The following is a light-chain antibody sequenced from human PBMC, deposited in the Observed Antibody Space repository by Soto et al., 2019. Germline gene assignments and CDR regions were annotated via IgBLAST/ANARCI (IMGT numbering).Light chain of an antibody. V-gene: IGKV3-20*01. CDR2: DTS. Sequence: EIVLTQSPGTLSLSPGERATLSCRASQSVSSSYLAWHQQKPGQAPRLLIYDTSSRATGIPDRFSGSGSGTDFTLAISRLEPEDFAVYYCQQCGSSPSFGQGTKVELK. CDR1: QSVSSSY. CDR3: QQCGSSPS. J-gene: IGKJ1*01.